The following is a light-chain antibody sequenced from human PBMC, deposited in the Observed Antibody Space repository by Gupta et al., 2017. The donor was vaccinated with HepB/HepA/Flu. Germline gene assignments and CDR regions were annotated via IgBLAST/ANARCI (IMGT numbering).Light chain of an antibody. CDR1: SSNIGSNS. Sequence: QSVLTQPPSASGTPGQRVTISCSGGSSNIGSNSVHWYQQLPGTAPRLLINTNIQRPSGVPDRFSGSKSGTSSSLAISGLQSEDEADYYCAAWDDTLKTVLIGGGTKLTVL. V-gene: IGLV1-44*01. J-gene: IGLJ2*01. CDR3: AAWDDTLKTVL. CDR2: TNI.